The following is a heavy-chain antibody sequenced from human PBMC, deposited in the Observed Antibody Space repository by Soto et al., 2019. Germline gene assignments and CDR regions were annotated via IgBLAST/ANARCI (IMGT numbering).Heavy chain of an antibody. CDR3: ARAGRYCTNGVCYSTKTYFDY. V-gene: IGHV1-46*01. J-gene: IGHJ4*02. Sequence: ASVKVSCKASGYTFTSYYMHWVRQAPGQGLEWMGIINPSGGSTSYAQKFQGRVTMTRDTSTSTVYMELSSLRSEDTAVYYCARAGRYCTNGVCYSTKTYFDYWGQGTLVTVSS. D-gene: IGHD2-8*01. CDR1: GYTFTSYY. CDR2: INPSGGST.